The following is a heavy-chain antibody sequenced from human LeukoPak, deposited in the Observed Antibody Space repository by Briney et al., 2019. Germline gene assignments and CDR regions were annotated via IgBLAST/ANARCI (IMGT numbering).Heavy chain of an antibody. V-gene: IGHV4-59*01. J-gene: IGHJ4*02. CDR2: IYYSGST. CDR1: GGSISSYY. Sequence: SETLSLTCTVSGGSISSYYWSWIRQPPGKGLEWIGYIYYSGSTNYNPSLKSRVTISVDTSKNQFSLKLSSVTAADTAVYYCAREIAAAAFDYWGQGTLVTVSS. CDR3: AREIAAAAFDY. D-gene: IGHD6-13*01.